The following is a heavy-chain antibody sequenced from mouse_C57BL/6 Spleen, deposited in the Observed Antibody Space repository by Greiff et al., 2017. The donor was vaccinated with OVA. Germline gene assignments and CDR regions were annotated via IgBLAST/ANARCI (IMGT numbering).Heavy chain of an antibody. J-gene: IGHJ2*01. CDR1: GYAFSSSW. V-gene: IGHV1-82*01. D-gene: IGHD2-4*01. CDR3: ARSDDYYFDY. Sequence: QVQLKEPGPELVKPGASVKISCKASGYAFSSSWMNWVKQRPGKGLEWIGRIYPGDGDTNYNGKFKGKATLTVDKSSSTAYMQLSSLTSEDSAVYFCARSDDYYFDYWGQGTTLTVSS. CDR2: IYPGDGDT.